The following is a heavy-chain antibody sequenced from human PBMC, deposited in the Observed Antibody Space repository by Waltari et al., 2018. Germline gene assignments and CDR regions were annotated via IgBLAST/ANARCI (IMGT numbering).Heavy chain of an antibody. Sequence: QVQLQQWGAGLLKPSETLSLTCAVYGGSFSGYYWSWIRQPPGKGLEWIGEINHSGSTNDNPALKSRVTISVDTSKNQFSLKLSSVTAADTAVYYCARGHYYGSGSYAGLDYWGQGTLVTVSS. J-gene: IGHJ4*02. CDR2: INHSGST. CDR1: GGSFSGYY. D-gene: IGHD3-10*01. V-gene: IGHV4-34*01. CDR3: ARGHYYGSGSYAGLDY.